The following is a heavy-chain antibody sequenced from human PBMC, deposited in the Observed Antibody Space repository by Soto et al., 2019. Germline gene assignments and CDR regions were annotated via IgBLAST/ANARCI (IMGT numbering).Heavy chain of an antibody. V-gene: IGHV3-30-3*01. D-gene: IGHD3-22*01. CDR3: ARDPAGGSGHYYLFDY. CDR1: GFTFSTFA. Sequence: VQLVESGGGVVQPGRSLRLSCAASGFTFSTFAMHWVRQAPGKGLDWVAVISYDGSNKYYADSVKRRFTISRDNSKNTMYLQMNSLRSEDTAVYYCARDPAGGSGHYYLFDYWGQGTLVTVSS. J-gene: IGHJ4*02. CDR2: ISYDGSNK.